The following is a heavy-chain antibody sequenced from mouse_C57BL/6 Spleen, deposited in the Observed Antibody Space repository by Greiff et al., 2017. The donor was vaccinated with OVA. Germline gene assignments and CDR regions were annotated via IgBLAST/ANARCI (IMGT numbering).Heavy chain of an antibody. J-gene: IGHJ4*01. CDR2: LDPYDSYT. D-gene: IGHD1-1*01. Sequence: QVQLQQPGPELVMPGASVKLSCKASGYTFTSYWMTWVKQRPGQGLEWIGELDPYDSYTTYNQKFKGKSTLTVDKSSSTAYMQLSSLTSEYSAVDYCARNYGSSRAMDYWGQGTSVTVSS. V-gene: IGHV1-69*01. CDR3: ARNYGSSRAMDY. CDR1: GYTFTSYW.